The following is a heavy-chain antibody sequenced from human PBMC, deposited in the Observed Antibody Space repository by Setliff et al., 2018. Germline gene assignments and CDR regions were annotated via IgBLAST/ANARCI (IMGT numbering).Heavy chain of an antibody. Sequence: ASVKVSCKVSGYTLTKLPMHWVRQAPGKGLEWMGGFDFEDGETIYAHKFQGRVTISIDTSKNQFSLKVNSVTAADTAVYFCARVLVLGYNWFDPWGQGTLVTVSS. J-gene: IGHJ5*02. CDR1: GYTLTKLP. V-gene: IGHV1-24*01. CDR3: ARVLVLGYNWFDP. D-gene: IGHD3-10*01. CDR2: FDFEDGET.